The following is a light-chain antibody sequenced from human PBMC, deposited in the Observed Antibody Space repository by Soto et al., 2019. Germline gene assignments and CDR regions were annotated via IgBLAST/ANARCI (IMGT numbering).Light chain of an antibody. V-gene: IGKV3-20*01. CDR3: QASGPSWK. J-gene: IGKJ1*01. CDR1: QSVSGNK. Sequence: ETVVTQSPATVSLSPGERATLPCRASQSVSGNKLGWYQQKRGQAPRLLIYAAASRATCIPDGFSGSGSWTDFTLNITRLEPADFAVYYCQASGPSWKFGQGTKG. CDR2: AAA.